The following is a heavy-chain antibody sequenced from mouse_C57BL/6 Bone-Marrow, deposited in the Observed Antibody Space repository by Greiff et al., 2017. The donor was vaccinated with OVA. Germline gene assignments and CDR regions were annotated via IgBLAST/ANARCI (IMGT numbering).Heavy chain of an antibody. D-gene: IGHD1-1*01. Sequence: VQLQQSGAELMKPGASVKLSCKATGYTFTSYWMHWVKQRPGQGLEWIGMIHPNSGSTNYNEKFKSKATLTVDKSSSTAYMQLSSLTSEDSAVYYCARGSSYGYWGQGITLTVSS. CDR2: IHPNSGST. CDR3: ARGSSYGY. V-gene: IGHV1-64*01. J-gene: IGHJ2*01. CDR1: GYTFTSYW.